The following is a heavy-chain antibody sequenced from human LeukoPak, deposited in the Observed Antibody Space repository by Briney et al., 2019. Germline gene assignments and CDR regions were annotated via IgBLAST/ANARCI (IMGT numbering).Heavy chain of an antibody. CDR3: ARDPPAAITYYGMDV. Sequence: ASVTVSCKASGYTSTGYYMHWVRQAPGQGLEWMGWINPNSGGTNYAQKFQGRVTMTRDTSISTAYMELSRLRSDDTAVYYCARDPPAAITYYGMDVWGQGTTVTVSS. CDR2: INPNSGGT. CDR1: GYTSTGYY. J-gene: IGHJ6*02. D-gene: IGHD2-2*01. V-gene: IGHV1-2*02.